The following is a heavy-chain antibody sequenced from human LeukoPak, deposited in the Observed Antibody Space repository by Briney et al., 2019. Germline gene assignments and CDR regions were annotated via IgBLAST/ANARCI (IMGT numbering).Heavy chain of an antibody. CDR2: IYPDESNI. CDR3: ARPPSRGYSSSFEY. Sequence: GESLKISCKGSGYSFPTYWIAWVRQMPGKGLEWMGIIYPDESNIRYSPSFQGQVTISADKSISTAYLLWSSLKASDTAMYYCARPPSRGYSSSFEYWGQGTLVTVSS. CDR1: GYSFPTYW. J-gene: IGHJ4*02. V-gene: IGHV5-51*01. D-gene: IGHD2-2*03.